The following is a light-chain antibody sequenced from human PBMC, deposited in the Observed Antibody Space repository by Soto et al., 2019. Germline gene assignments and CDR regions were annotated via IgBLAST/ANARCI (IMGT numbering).Light chain of an antibody. Sequence: DIQMTQSPSTLSASVGDRVTITCRASQSISDLLAWYQQKPGKAPKLLIYEASSLKSGVPSRFSGSGSGTEYTLTISSLQPHDFATYYCQQYNGYWTFGQGTKVEIK. CDR3: QQYNGYWT. CDR1: QSISDL. V-gene: IGKV1-5*03. CDR2: EAS. J-gene: IGKJ1*01.